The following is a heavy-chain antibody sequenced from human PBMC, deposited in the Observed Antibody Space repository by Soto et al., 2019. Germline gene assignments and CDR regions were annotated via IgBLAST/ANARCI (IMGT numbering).Heavy chain of an antibody. J-gene: IGHJ6*02. CDR2: IYWDEDK. Sequence: QITLMESGPTLVKPTQTLTLTCTFSGFSLSTGGVGVGWIRQPPGKALEWLALIYWDEDKRYSPSLRSRLTITKDTSKNQVVLTMTNMDPVDTATYYCTHSRCGGDCLQSYSSHYYYGMDVWGQGTTVTVSS. CDR3: THSRCGGDCLQSYSSHYYYGMDV. D-gene: IGHD2-21*02. CDR1: GFSLSTGGVG. V-gene: IGHV2-5*02.